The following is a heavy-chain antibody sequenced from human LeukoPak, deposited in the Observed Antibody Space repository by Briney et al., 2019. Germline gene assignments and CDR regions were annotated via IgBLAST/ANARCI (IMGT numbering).Heavy chain of an antibody. V-gene: IGHV3-21*01. CDR3: ARLLMRSGYYADY. CDR2: ISSNSLEI. CDR1: GFTFGSYK. J-gene: IGHJ4*02. Sequence: GGSLRVFCAASGFTFGSYKMIWVRQAPGKGLQWVASISSNSLEIDYGDSVKGRFTVSRDNAKNSLYVQMNGLRVEDTAIYYCARLLMRSGYYADYWGQGSLVTVSS. D-gene: IGHD3-3*01.